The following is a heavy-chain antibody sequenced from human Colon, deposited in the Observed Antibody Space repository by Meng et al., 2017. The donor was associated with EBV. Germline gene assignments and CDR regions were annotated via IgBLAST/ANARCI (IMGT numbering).Heavy chain of an antibody. Sequence: QVHRQESGPGLGKPSPPLSLTCTVSGGSVSSVGYYWTWIRQHPGKGLEWFGHIYYSGSTFYNPSLKRRVIISIDTSKNQFSLNLRSVTAADTAVYYCARVSSGWDYFDYWGQGTLVTVSS. D-gene: IGHD6-19*01. CDR1: GGSVSSVGYY. CDR2: IYYSGST. J-gene: IGHJ4*02. CDR3: ARVSSGWDYFDY. V-gene: IGHV4-31*03.